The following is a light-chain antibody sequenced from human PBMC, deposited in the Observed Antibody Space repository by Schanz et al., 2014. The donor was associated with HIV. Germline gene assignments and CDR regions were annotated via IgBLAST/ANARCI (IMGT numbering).Light chain of an antibody. CDR3: QQRSDWPPLT. CDR2: AAS. J-gene: IGKJ4*01. Sequence: EIVLTQSPVTLSLSPGERATLSCRASQSVSTYLAWYQQKPGQAPTLLIYAASSRASGIPDRFSGSGSGADFTLTISSLEPEDFAVYYCQQRSDWPPLTFGGGTKVEIK. CDR1: QSVSTY. V-gene: IGKV3-11*01.